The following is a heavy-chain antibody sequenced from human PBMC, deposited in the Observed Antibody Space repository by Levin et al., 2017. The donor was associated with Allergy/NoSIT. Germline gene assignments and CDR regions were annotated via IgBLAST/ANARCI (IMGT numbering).Heavy chain of an antibody. J-gene: IGHJ4*02. CDR3: ARDHDY. Sequence: PGGSLRLSCTVSGGSISSSSYYWGWIRQPPGKGLEWIGSIYYSGSTYYNPSLKSRVTISVDTSKNQFSLKLSSVTAADTAVYYCARDHDYWGQGTLVTVSS. CDR2: IYYSGST. V-gene: IGHV4-39*07. CDR1: GGSISSSSYY.